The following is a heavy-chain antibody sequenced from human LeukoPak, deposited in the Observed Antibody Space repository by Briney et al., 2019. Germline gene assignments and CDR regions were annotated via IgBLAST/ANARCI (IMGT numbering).Heavy chain of an antibody. V-gene: IGHV4-59*08. D-gene: IGHD6-25*01. Sequence: SETLSLTCTVSGVSIGGYYWSWLRQPPGKGLEWLGYTHHSGTTNYNPSVGSRLTTSVDTSRKQVSLKLSSVTAADSAVYYCARHSADRAFDIWGQGTMVTVSS. CDR2: THHSGTT. J-gene: IGHJ3*02. CDR3: ARHSADRAFDI. CDR1: GVSIGGYY.